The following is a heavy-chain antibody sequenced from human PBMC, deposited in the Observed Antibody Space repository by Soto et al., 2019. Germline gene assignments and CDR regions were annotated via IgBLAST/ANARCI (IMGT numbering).Heavy chain of an antibody. CDR3: ARPIAAAGFYSPYMDV. CDR1: GGYFSGYY. J-gene: IGHJ6*03. V-gene: IGHV4-34*01. D-gene: IGHD6-13*01. Sequence: SETLSLTCAVHGGYFSGYYWSWIRQPPGKGLEWIGEINHSGSTNYNPSLKSRVTISVDTSKNQFSLKLSSVTAADTAVYYCARPIAAAGFYSPYMDVWGKGTTVTVSS. CDR2: INHSGST.